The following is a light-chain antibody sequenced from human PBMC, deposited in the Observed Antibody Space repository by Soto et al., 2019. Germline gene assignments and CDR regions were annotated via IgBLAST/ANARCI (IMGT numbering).Light chain of an antibody. CDR2: LNSDGSH. V-gene: IGLV4-69*01. CDR1: SGHSSYA. J-gene: IGLJ2*01. CDR3: QTWGTGIVV. Sequence: QSVLTQSPSASASLGASVKLTCTLSSGHSSYAIAWHQQQPEKGPRFLRKLNSDGSHSKGDGIPDRLSGSSSGDERYLTISSLQSEDEADYYCQTWGTGIVVFGGGTKLTVL.